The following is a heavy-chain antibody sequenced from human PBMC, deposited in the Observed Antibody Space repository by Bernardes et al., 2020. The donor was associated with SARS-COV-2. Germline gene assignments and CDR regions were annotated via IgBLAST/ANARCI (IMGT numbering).Heavy chain of an antibody. Sequence: ASVKVSCKASGYTFTSYGISWVRQAPGQGLEWMGWISAYNGNTNYAQKLQGRVTMTTDTSTSTAYMELRSLRSDDTAVYYCARASKALVLRYFEGYYWGQGTLVTVSS. CDR2: ISAYNGNT. V-gene: IGHV1-18*01. D-gene: IGHD3-9*01. CDR1: GYTFTSYG. J-gene: IGHJ4*02. CDR3: ARASKALVLRYFEGYY.